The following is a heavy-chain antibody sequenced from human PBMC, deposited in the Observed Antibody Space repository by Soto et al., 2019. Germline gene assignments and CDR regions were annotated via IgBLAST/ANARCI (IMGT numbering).Heavy chain of an antibody. J-gene: IGHJ4*02. CDR2: IGGSAAGS. V-gene: IGHV3-23*01. D-gene: IGHD6-19*01. CDR1: GFTFSSYA. Sequence: EVQLLESGGNLVQPGGSLKLSCAASGFTFSSYAMSWVRQAPGKGLEWVSGIGGSAAGSNYADSVKGRFTISRDNSRNTVYLQMSSLRAEDTALYYCASGGGIAVAGTHLDYWGQGTLVTVSS. CDR3: ASGGGIAVAGTHLDY.